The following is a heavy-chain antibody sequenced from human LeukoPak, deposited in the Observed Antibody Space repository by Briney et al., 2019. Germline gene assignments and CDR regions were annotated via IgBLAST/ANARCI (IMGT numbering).Heavy chain of an antibody. V-gene: IGHV3-48*04. CDR2: ISRSSTTI. CDR1: GFTFSSSN. D-gene: IGHD6-19*01. CDR3: ARASYSSGWYGLLAFDI. Sequence: HPGGSLRLSCAGSGFTFSSSNMNWVRQAPGKGLEWLSYISRSSTTIYYADSVKGRFTISRDNAKNSLYLQMNSLRAEDTAVYYCARASYSSGWYGLLAFDIWGQGTMVTVSS. J-gene: IGHJ3*02.